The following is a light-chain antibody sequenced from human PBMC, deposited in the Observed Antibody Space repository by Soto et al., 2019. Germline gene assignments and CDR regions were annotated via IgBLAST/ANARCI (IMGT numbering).Light chain of an antibody. CDR1: SSDVGDYNY. J-gene: IGLJ3*02. CDR3: SSYTSSSTLWV. CDR2: DVS. Sequence: QSALTQPASVSGSPGQSITISCTGTSSDVGDYNYVSWYQQHPAKAPKLMIYDVSNRPSGVSNRFSGSKSGNTASLTISGLQAEDEADYYCSSYTSSSTLWVFGGGTKLTVL. V-gene: IGLV2-14*03.